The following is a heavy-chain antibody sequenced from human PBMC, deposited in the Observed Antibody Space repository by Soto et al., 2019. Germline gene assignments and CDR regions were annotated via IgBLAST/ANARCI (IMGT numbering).Heavy chain of an antibody. Sequence: PGESLKISCKGSGYNFKTYWIGWVRQTPGKGLEWMGIIYHDDSDTKYSPSFQGQGSISADKSASSAYLQWSSLKASDTALYFCARGGGWGEYYFDSSGYRHGDVWGQGTTVTVSS. V-gene: IGHV5-51*01. CDR1: GYNFKTYW. CDR2: IYHDDSDT. CDR3: ARGGGWGEYYFDSSGYRHGDV. J-gene: IGHJ6*02. D-gene: IGHD3-22*01.